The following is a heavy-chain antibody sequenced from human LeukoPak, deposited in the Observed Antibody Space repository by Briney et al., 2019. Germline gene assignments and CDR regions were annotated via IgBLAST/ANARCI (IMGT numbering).Heavy chain of an antibody. V-gene: IGHV3-53*01. CDR1: GFTVSGNY. CDR3: ARVSVTMVRGASMDV. CDR2: IYSGGTT. D-gene: IGHD3-10*01. J-gene: IGHJ6*03. Sequence: GGSLRLSCAASGFTVSGNYMSWVRQAPGKGLEWVSLIYSGGTTYYADSVKGRFTISRDNSKNTLYLQMNSLRAEDTAVYYCARVSVTMVRGASMDVWGKGTTVTISS.